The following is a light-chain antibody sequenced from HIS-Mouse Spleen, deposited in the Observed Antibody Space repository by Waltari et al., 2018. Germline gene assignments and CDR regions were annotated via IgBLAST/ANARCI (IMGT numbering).Light chain of an antibody. V-gene: IGLV3-21*02. J-gene: IGLJ1*01. CDR1: TIRRKS. CDR2: DDG. Sequence: SYVLTQPPSVSVAPGQTARITCGGNTIRRKSVHWYQQKPGQAPVMVVYDDGDRPSGIPERFSGSNSGNTATLTISRVEAGDEADYYCQVWDSSSDRVFGTGTKVTVL. CDR3: QVWDSSSDRV.